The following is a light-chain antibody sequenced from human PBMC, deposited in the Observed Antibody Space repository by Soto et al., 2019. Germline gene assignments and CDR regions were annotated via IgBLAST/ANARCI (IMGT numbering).Light chain of an antibody. Sequence: DIQMTQSPSTLSASVGERVTITCRASQSISSWLAWYQQKPGKAPKLLIYDASSLQSGVPSRFSGSGSGTEFTLTISSLQHDDFATYYCQQYNNYWTFGQGTKVEIK. CDR2: DAS. V-gene: IGKV1-5*01. CDR1: QSISSW. J-gene: IGKJ1*01. CDR3: QQYNNYWT.